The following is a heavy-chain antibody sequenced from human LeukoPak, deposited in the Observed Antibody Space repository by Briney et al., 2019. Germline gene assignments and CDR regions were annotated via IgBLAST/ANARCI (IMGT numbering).Heavy chain of an antibody. CDR2: INHSGST. CDR1: GGSFSGYY. CDR3: ARGRIQLWHGGFDY. V-gene: IGHV4-34*01. D-gene: IGHD5-18*01. Sequence: SETLSLTCAVYGGSFSGYYWSWIRQPPGKGLEWIGEINHSGSTNYNPSLKSRVTISVDTSKNQFSLKLSSVTAADTAVYYCARGRIQLWHGGFDYWGQGTLVTVSS. J-gene: IGHJ4*02.